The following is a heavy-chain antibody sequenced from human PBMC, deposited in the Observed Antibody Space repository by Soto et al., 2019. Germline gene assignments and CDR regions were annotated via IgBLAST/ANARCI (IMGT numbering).Heavy chain of an antibody. V-gene: IGHV4-31*03. Sequence: QVQLQESGPGLVKPSQTLSLTCTVSGGSISSGGYYWSWIRQHPGKGLEWIGYIYYSGSSYYTPSPKSGVTISAYTPKKPFSLKLRAVTAARTAVYYSARGSVVAATLFDYWGQGTLVTVSS. CDR2: IYYSGSS. CDR3: ARGSVVAATLFDY. CDR1: GGSISSGGYY. D-gene: IGHD2-15*01. J-gene: IGHJ4*02.